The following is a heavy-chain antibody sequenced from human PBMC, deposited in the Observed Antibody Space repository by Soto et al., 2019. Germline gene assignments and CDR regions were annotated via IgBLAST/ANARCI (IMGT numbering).Heavy chain of an antibody. D-gene: IGHD1-26*01. Sequence: ASVKVSCKASGYTFTNYYIHWVRQAPGQGLEWMGIVNPSGYTSTLAQKFQGRLTVTSDTSTSTVYMELGGLTSEDTAVYYCAKGKISTTTYTSFDSWGQGTLVTVSS. CDR1: GYTFTNYY. V-gene: IGHV1-46*01. CDR3: AKGKISTTTYTSFDS. CDR2: VNPSGYTS. J-gene: IGHJ5*01.